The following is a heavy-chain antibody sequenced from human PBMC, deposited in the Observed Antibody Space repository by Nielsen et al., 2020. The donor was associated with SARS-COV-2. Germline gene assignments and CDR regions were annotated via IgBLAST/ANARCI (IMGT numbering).Heavy chain of an antibody. CDR3: ARDSIGADAFDI. D-gene: IGHD3-10*01. CDR2: IIPIFGTA. J-gene: IGHJ3*02. Sequence: WVRQAPGQGLEWMGGIIPIFGTANYAQKFQGRVTITADESTSTAYMELSSLRSEDTAVYYCARDSIGADAFDIWGQGTMVTVSS. V-gene: IGHV1-69*01.